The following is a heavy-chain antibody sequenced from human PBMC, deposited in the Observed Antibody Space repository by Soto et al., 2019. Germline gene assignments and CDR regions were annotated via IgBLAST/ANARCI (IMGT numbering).Heavy chain of an antibody. CDR1: GFAFSNYA. Sequence: GGSLRLSCAASGFAFSNYAMSWVRQAPGKGLEWVSSVIISSGITYYADSVKGRFTIARENSREILYLQMNNLRVEDTALYYCVKMMGAASGAFDVWGHGTMVTVSS. CDR2: VIISSGIT. D-gene: IGHD3-16*01. CDR3: VKMMGAASGAFDV. J-gene: IGHJ3*01. V-gene: IGHV3-23*01.